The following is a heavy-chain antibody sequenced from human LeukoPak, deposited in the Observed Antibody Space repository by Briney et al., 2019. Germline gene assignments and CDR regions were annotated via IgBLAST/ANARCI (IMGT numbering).Heavy chain of an antibody. J-gene: IGHJ6*02. CDR1: ALTFISYS. Sequence: GGSLRLSLAPSALTFISYSTSSVRQAPGKGLEWVSSISSSSSYIYYADSVKGRFTISRDNAKNSLYLQMNSLRAEDKAVYYCPIAYQASGWPYYYGMEVWGQGATVTVSS. D-gene: IGHD6-19*01. V-gene: IGHV3-21*01. CDR3: PIAYQASGWPYYYGMEV. CDR2: ISSSSSYI.